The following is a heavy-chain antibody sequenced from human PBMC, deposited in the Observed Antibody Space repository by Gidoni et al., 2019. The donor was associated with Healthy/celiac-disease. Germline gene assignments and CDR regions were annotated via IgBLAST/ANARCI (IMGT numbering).Heavy chain of an antibody. V-gene: IGHV3-21*01. CDR3: ARDKLEQQLARDY. CDR1: GFTFSSYS. CDR2: SSSSSSYI. D-gene: IGHD6-13*01. Sequence: EVQLVESGGGLVKPGGSLRLSCAASGFTFSSYSMNWVRQAPGKGLEWVSSSSSSSSYIYYADSVKGRFTISRDNAKNSLYLQMNSLRAEDTAVYYCARDKLEQQLARDYWGQGTLVTVSS. J-gene: IGHJ4*02.